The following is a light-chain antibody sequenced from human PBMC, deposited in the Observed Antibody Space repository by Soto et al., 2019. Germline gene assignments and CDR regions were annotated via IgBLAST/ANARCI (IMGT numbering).Light chain of an antibody. J-gene: IGKJ1*01. CDR3: QQSYSTPWT. Sequence: DIQMTQSPSYLSASVGDRVTITCRTSHSFSIYLNWYQQKPGKAPNLLIYAASSLGSGVPSRFSGSGSGTDFTLIISSLQPEDIATYYFQQSYSTPWTFGQGTKVEIK. CDR1: HSFSIY. V-gene: IGKV1-39*01. CDR2: AAS.